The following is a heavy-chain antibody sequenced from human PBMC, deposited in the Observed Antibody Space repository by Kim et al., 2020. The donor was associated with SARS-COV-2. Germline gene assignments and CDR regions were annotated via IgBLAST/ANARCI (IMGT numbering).Heavy chain of an antibody. Sequence: ASVKVSCKASGYTFTGYYMHWVRQAPGQGLEWMGWINPNSGGTNYAQKFQGRVTMTRDTSISTAYMELSRLRSDDTAVYYCARDIHDSSGYHFDYWGQGTLVTVSS. CDR1: GYTFTGYY. D-gene: IGHD3-22*01. CDR3: ARDIHDSSGYHFDY. J-gene: IGHJ4*02. V-gene: IGHV1-2*02. CDR2: INPNSGGT.